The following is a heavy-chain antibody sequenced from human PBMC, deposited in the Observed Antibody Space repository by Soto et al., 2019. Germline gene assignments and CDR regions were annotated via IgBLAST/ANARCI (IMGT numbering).Heavy chain of an antibody. D-gene: IGHD6-13*01. CDR3: ARGTSPTAAGEHIDY. CDR1: GYTFTGYY. CDR2: INPNSGGT. V-gene: IGHV1-2*04. J-gene: IGHJ4*02. Sequence: QVQLVQSGAEVKKPGASVKVSCKASGYTFTGYYMHWVRQAPGQGLEWMGWINPNSGGTNYAQKLQGWVPMTRDTSISTAYMELSRLRSDDTAVYNCARGTSPTAAGEHIDYWGQGTLVTVSS.